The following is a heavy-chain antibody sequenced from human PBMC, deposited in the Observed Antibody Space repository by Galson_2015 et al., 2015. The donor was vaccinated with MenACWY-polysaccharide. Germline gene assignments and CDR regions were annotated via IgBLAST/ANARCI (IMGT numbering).Heavy chain of an antibody. V-gene: IGHV4-59*01. D-gene: IGHD6-6*01. Sequence: LSLTCTVSGGSICSYYWGWIRPSPGTGLAWIGYMHTSGKSNYNPSLKSRVFISVDSSKKEFSLKLSSVTAADTAVYYCVAELYHRPDRWFDPWGQGTQVIDSS. CDR2: MHTSGKS. CDR1: GGSICSYY. CDR3: VAELYHRPDRWFDP. J-gene: IGHJ5*02.